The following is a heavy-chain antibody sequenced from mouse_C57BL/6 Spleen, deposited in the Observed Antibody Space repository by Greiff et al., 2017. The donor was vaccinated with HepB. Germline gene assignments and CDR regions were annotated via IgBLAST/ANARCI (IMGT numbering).Heavy chain of an antibody. CDR2: IDPSDSYT. J-gene: IGHJ4*01. CDR3: ARSRVVATPYAMDY. D-gene: IGHD1-1*01. V-gene: IGHV1-69*01. Sequence: QVQLQQPGAELVMPGASVKLSCKASGYTFTSYWMHWVKQRPGQGLEWIGEIDPSDSYTNYNQKFKGKSTLTVDKSSSTAYMQLSSLTSEDSAVYYCARSRVVATPYAMDYWGQGTSVTVSS. CDR1: GYTFTSYW.